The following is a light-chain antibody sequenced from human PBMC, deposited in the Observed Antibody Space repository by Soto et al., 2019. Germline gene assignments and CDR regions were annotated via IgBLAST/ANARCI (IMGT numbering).Light chain of an antibody. CDR2: EVS. CDR1: SSDVGGYSY. Sequence: QSVLTQPPSASGSPGQSVTISCTGASSDVGGYSYVSWYQQYPGKAPKLMIYEVSKRPSGVPDRFSGSKFGNTASLTVSGLQAEDEADYYCSSYGGSNNLVFGGGTKLTVL. J-gene: IGLJ2*01. CDR3: SSYGGSNNLV. V-gene: IGLV2-8*01.